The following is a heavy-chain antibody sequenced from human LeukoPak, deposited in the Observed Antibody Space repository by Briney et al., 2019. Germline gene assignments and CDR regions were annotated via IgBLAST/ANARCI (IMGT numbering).Heavy chain of an antibody. CDR3: TTEYWGSNY. D-gene: IGHD7-27*01. CDR1: GFSFSSAW. CDR2: IKSNTNGGTT. J-gene: IGHJ4*02. Sequence: PGGSLRLSCAGSGFSFSSAWMNWVRQAPGKGLEWVGLIKSNTNGGTTAYAAPVKGRFTISRDDSKNTLYLQMDSLKTEDTGVYYCTTEYWGSNYWGQGTLVTVSS. V-gene: IGHV3-15*07.